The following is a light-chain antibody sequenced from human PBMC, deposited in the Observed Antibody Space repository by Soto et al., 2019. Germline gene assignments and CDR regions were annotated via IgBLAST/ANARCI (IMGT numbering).Light chain of an antibody. Sequence: EIVMTQSPLSLPVTPGESASISCRSSQNLLYSNGYNYLDWYLQKSGQSPQLLIYLGSNRSSGVPDRFSGSGSGTDFTLKISRVEAEDVGVYYCMQTLQALGTFGQGTKAEIK. CDR2: LGS. J-gene: IGKJ1*01. V-gene: IGKV2-28*01. CDR3: MQTLQALGT. CDR1: QNLLYSNGYNY.